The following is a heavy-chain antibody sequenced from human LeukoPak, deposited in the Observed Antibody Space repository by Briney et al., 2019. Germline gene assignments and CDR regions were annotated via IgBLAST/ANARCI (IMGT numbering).Heavy chain of an antibody. J-gene: IGHJ4*02. Sequence: GGSLRLSCAASGFTFSSYAMSWVRQAPGKGLEWVSAISGSGGSTYYADSVKGRFTISRDNSKNTLYLQMNSLRAEDTAVYYCAADYYDSSGSFFDYWGQGPLVTVSS. CDR2: ISGSGGST. CDR3: AADYYDSSGSFFDY. CDR1: GFTFSSYA. D-gene: IGHD3-22*01. V-gene: IGHV3-23*01.